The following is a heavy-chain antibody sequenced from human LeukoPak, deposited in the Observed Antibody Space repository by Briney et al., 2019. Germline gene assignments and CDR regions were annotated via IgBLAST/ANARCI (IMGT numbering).Heavy chain of an antibody. Sequence: GRSLRLSCAASGFTFDEYALHWVRQAPGKGLEWVSSITWNSGSIAYANSVKGRFIISRDNAKNSLYLQMNSLRTEDTAVYFCAKEASVAGVLSCFDLWGQGTLVTVSS. J-gene: IGHJ5*02. V-gene: IGHV3-9*01. D-gene: IGHD6-19*01. CDR1: GFTFDEYA. CDR2: ITWNSGSI. CDR3: AKEASVAGVLSCFDL.